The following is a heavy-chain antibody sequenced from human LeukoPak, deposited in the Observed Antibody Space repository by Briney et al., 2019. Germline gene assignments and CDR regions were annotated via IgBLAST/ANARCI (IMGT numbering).Heavy chain of an antibody. V-gene: IGHV3-74*01. D-gene: IGHD5-18*01. CDR3: ARDGYSFGHVFDY. CDR2: IKGDGSST. CDR1: GFTFSSYW. J-gene: IGHJ4*02. Sequence: GGSLRLSCAASGFTFSSYWMHWVRHTPGKGLVWVSRIKGDGSSTSYADSVKGRFTISRDNAKNTLYLQMNSLRAEDMAVYYCARDGYSFGHVFDYWGQGTLVTVSS.